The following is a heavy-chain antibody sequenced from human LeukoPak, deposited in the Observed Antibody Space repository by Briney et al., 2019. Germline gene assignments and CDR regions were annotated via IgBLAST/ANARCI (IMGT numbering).Heavy chain of an antibody. CDR3: ARAACSGGSCYRYYFDY. J-gene: IGHJ4*02. CDR2: INPSGGST. D-gene: IGHD2-15*01. CDR1: GYTFTSYY. V-gene: IGHV1-46*01. Sequence: ASVKVSCKASGYTFTSYYMHWVRQAPGQGLEWMGIINPSGGSTSYAQKFQGRVTMTRDTSTSTVYMELSSLRSEDTAVYYCARAACSGGSCYRYYFDYGGQGTLVTVSS.